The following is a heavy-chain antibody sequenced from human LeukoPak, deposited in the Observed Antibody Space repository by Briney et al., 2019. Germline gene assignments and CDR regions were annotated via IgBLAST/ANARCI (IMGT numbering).Heavy chain of an antibody. Sequence: ASVKVSCKASGYIFTSYGISWVRQAPGQGLEWMGWISAYNGNTNYAQKLQGRVTMTTDTSTSTAYMELRSLRSDDTAVYYCARGPQTTVTTPYYYYGMDVWGQGTTVTVSS. V-gene: IGHV1-18*01. CDR1: GYIFTSYG. J-gene: IGHJ6*02. CDR3: ARGPQTTVTTPYYYYGMDV. D-gene: IGHD4-11*01. CDR2: ISAYNGNT.